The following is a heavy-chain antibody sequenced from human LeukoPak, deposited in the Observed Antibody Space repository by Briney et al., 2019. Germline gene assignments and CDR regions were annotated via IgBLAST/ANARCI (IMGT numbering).Heavy chain of an antibody. V-gene: IGHV4-59*01. Sequence: SETLSLTCTVSGGSISSYYWSWIRQPPGKGLEWIGYIYYSGSTNYNPSLKSRVTISVDTSKNQFSLKLSSVTAADTAVYYCARDGAYYDILTGYYTPYNWFDPWGQGTLVSVSS. D-gene: IGHD3-9*01. CDR1: GGSISSYY. J-gene: IGHJ5*02. CDR3: ARDGAYYDILTGYYTPYNWFDP. CDR2: IYYSGST.